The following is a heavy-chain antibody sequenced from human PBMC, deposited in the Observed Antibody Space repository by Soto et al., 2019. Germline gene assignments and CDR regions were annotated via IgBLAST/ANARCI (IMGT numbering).Heavy chain of an antibody. CDR1: GFTALSYD. V-gene: IGHV1-3*01. D-gene: IGHD3-10*01. CDR3: AREVKGVTSFDY. J-gene: IGHJ4*02. CDR2: LNGGVDGT. Sequence: QVRLIQSGPEMMQPGASVRVSCTASGFTALSYDFPWVRQAPGPGPEWLGWLNGGVDGTSYSQRLQGRVTISRDTSATTVYLEVNSLTSDDTAVYYCAREVKGVTSFDYWGQGTLVTVSS.